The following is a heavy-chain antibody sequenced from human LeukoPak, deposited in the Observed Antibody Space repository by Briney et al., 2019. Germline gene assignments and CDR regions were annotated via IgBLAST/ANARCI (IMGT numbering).Heavy chain of an antibody. D-gene: IGHD2-2*01. CDR2: INPNSGGT. CDR1: GYTFTGYY. V-gene: IGHV1-2*02. CDR3: ARGLVVPAARGWFDH. Sequence: GASVKVSCKASGYTFTGYYMHWVRQAPGQGLEWMGWINPNSGGTNYAQKFQGRVTMTRDTSISTAYMELSRLRSDDTAVYYCARGLVVPAARGWFDHWGQGTLVTVSS. J-gene: IGHJ5*02.